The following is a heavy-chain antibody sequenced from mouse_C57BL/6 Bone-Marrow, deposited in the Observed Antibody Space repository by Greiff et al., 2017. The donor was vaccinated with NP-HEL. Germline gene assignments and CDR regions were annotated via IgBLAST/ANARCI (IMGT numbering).Heavy chain of an antibody. CDR3: ARSDYDYAWYFDV. J-gene: IGHJ1*03. CDR1: GYSFTGYY. D-gene: IGHD2-4*01. V-gene: IGHV1-42*01. Sequence: VQLQQSGPELVKPGASVKISCKASGYSFTGYYMNWVKQSPEKSLEWIGEINPSTGGTTYNQKFKANATLTVDKSSSTAYMQLKSLTSEDSAVYYCARSDYDYAWYFDVWGTGTTVTVSS. CDR2: INPSTGGT.